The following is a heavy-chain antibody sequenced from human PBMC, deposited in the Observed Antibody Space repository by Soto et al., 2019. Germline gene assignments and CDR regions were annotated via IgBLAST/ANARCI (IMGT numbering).Heavy chain of an antibody. V-gene: IGHV4-59*01. Sequence: SETLSLTCTVSIGSIITYYWSWILQPPGKGLEWIGYTHYSGTTHYNPSLKSRVTTSVDTSKNQFSLRLSSVTAADTAIYYCAGSYGNAWYTYWGQGTLVTVSS. CDR2: THYSGTT. D-gene: IGHD6-13*01. J-gene: IGHJ4*01. CDR3: AGSYGNAWYTY. CDR1: IGSIITYY.